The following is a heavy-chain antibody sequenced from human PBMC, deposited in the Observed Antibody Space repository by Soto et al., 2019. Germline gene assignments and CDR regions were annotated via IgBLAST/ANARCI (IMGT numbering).Heavy chain of an antibody. V-gene: IGHV3-33*01. J-gene: IGHJ4*02. D-gene: IGHD3-10*01. CDR2: IWYDGSNK. Sequence: QVQLVESGGGVVQPGRSLRLSCAASGFTFSSYGMHWVRQAPGKGLEWVAVIWYDGSNKYYADSVKGRFTISRDNSKNTLYLQMNSLRAEDTAVYYCARSEGGGLLPLLRYWGQGTLITVSS. CDR1: GFTFSSYG. CDR3: ARSEGGGLLPLLRY.